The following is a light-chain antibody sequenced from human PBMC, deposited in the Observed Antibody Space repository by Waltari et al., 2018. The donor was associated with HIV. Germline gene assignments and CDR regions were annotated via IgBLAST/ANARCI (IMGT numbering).Light chain of an antibody. CDR3: QQYDDGPRGIT. CDR2: GAS. Sequence: EIALTQSPGTLSLSPGERATLSCRASQTISSTYLAWYQQKPGQAPRLLIYGASSRATGIPDRFSGSGSGTEFTLTISSLQSEDFATYFCQQYDDGPRGITFGQGTMLEIK. J-gene: IGKJ2*01. V-gene: IGKV3-20*01. CDR1: QTISSTY.